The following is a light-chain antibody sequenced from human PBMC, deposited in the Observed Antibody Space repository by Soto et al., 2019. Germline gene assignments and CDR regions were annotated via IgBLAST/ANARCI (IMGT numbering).Light chain of an antibody. CDR1: SSDVGGYNY. CDR3: SSYAGSNTAV. V-gene: IGLV2-8*01. J-gene: IGLJ2*01. Sequence: QSVLTQPPSASGSPGQSVTISCTGTSSDVGGYNYVSWYQQHPGKAPKLMIYEVSKRPSGVPDRFSGSKSGNTASLTVSGLQAEDEADYYCSSYAGSNTAVFGGRTQLTVL. CDR2: EVS.